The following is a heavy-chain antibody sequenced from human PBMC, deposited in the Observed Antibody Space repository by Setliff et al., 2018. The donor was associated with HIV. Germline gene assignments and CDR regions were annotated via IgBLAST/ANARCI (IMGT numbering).Heavy chain of an antibody. CDR1: GFTFSAYS. Sequence: KPGGSLRLSCAASGFTFSAYSMNWVRRVPGKGLEWVSCISTSGNFIYYADSVKGRFTVSRDNAKNSLYLQMNSLRAGDTAVYYCLRGGSFGDIPNCWGQGTLVTVSS. CDR3: LRGGSFGDIPNC. CDR2: ISTSGNFI. J-gene: IGHJ4*02. D-gene: IGHD4-17*01. V-gene: IGHV3-21*06.